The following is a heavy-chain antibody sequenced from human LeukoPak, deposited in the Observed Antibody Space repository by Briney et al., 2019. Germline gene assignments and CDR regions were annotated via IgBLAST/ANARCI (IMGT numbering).Heavy chain of an antibody. D-gene: IGHD2-21*02. Sequence: QPGRSLRLSCAASGFTFSSYAMHWVRQAPGKGLEWVAVISYDGSNKYYADSVKGRFTISRDNSKNTLYLQMNSLRAEDTAVYYCARDGPPSLIVVVTAIAYYFDYWGQGTLVTVSS. CDR1: GFTFSSYA. CDR3: ARDGPPSLIVVVTAIAYYFDY. V-gene: IGHV3-30-3*01. CDR2: ISYDGSNK. J-gene: IGHJ4*02.